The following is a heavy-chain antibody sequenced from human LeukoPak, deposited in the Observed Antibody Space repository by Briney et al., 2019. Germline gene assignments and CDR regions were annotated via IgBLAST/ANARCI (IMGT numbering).Heavy chain of an antibody. CDR3: ASDDSSGYYY. V-gene: IGHV4-38-2*02. CDR2: IYHSGST. D-gene: IGHD3-22*01. Sequence: ASETLSLTCTVSGYSISSGYYWGWIRQPPGKGLEWIGSIYHSGSTYYNPSLKSRVTISVDTSKNQFSLKLSSVTAADTAVYYCASDDSSGYYYWGQGTLVTVSS. CDR1: GYSISSGYY. J-gene: IGHJ4*02.